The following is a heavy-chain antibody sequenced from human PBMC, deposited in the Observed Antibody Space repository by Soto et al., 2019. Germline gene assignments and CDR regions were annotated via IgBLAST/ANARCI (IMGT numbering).Heavy chain of an antibody. CDR1: GYTFTSYY. CDR3: ARVYYDSSGYYPDFDY. V-gene: IGHV1-46*01. J-gene: IGHJ4*02. D-gene: IGHD3-22*01. Sequence: ASVKGSCKASGYTFTSYYMHWVRQAPGQGLEWMGIINPSGGSTSYAQKFQGRVTMTRDTSTSTVYMELSSLRSEDTAVYYCARVYYDSSGYYPDFDYWGQGTLVTVSS. CDR2: INPSGGST.